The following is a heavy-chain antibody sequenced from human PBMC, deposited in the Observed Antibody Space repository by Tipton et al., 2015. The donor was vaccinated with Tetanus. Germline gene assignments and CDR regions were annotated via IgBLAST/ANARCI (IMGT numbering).Heavy chain of an antibody. CDR1: GFTFTSYS. Sequence: SLRLSCAASGFTFTSYSMNWVRQAPGKGLEWVSYISYSSGTIYYADSVQGRFTISRDNAKNSLYLQMNSLRDEDTAVYLCSRRSLTNYGLDVWGQGTPVTVSS. J-gene: IGHJ6*02. D-gene: IGHD1-1*01. CDR2: ISYSSGTI. CDR3: SRRSLTNYGLDV. V-gene: IGHV3-48*02.